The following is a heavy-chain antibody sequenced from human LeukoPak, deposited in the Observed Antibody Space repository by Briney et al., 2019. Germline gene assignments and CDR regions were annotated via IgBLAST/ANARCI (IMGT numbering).Heavy chain of an antibody. CDR1: GFTFSSYA. D-gene: IGHD6-19*01. V-gene: IGHV3-30-3*01. J-gene: IGHJ4*02. CDR2: ISYDGSNK. Sequence: PGGSLRLSCAASGFTFSSYAMHWVRQAPGKGLEWVAVISYDGSNKYYADPVKGRFTISRDNSKNTLCLQMNSLRAEGTAVYYCARGIAVAGPFDYWGQGTLVTVSS. CDR3: ARGIAVAGPFDY.